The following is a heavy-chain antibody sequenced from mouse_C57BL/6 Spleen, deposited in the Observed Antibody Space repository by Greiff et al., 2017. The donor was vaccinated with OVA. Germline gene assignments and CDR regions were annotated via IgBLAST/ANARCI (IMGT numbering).Heavy chain of an antibody. J-gene: IGHJ4*01. V-gene: IGHV5-16*01. CDR2: INYDGSST. CDR3: ARDMTMDY. Sequence: EVKLVESEGGLVQPGSSMKLSCTASGFTFSDYYMAGVRQVPEKGLEWVANINYDGSSTYYLDSLKSRFIISRDNAKNILYLQMSSLKSEDTATYYCARDMTMDYWGQGTSVTVSS. CDR1: GFTFSDYY. D-gene: IGHD2-3*01.